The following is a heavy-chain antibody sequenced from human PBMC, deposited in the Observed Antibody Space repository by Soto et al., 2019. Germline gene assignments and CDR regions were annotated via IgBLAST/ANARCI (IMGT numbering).Heavy chain of an antibody. J-gene: IGHJ4*02. CDR3: ARRSSGSTFDY. V-gene: IGHV5-51*01. CDR1: GYRFPTSW. D-gene: IGHD6-19*01. CDR2: IYPGDSDT. Sequence: PGESLKISCQGSGYRFPTSWIGWVRQMPGKGLEWMGIIYPGDSDTRYSPSFQGQVTISADKSISTAYLQWSSLKASDTAMYYCARRSSGSTFDYWGQGTLVTVSS.